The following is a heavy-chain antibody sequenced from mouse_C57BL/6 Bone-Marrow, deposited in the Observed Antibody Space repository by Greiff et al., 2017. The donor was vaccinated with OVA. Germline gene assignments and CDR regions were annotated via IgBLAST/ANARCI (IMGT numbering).Heavy chain of an antibody. CDR2: IDPNSGGT. V-gene: IGHV1-72*01. D-gene: IGHD2-1*01. Sequence: VQLQQPGAELVKPGASVKLSCKASGYTFTSYWMHWVKQRPGRGLEWIGRIDPNSGGTKYNEKFKSKATLTVDKPSSTAYMQLSSLTSKDSAVDYCARSASYYGNPAYWGQGTLVTVSA. J-gene: IGHJ3*01. CDR1: GYTFTSYW. CDR3: ARSASYYGNPAY.